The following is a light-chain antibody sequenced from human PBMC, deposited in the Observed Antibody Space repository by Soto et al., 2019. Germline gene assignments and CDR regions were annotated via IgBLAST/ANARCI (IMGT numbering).Light chain of an antibody. V-gene: IGLV2-14*03. CDR1: SSDIGDYNY. CDR3: RSYSSNVTLYV. CDR2: DVS. Sequence: QSALTQPASVSGSPGQSITISCTGSSSDIGDYNYVAWYQQHPDKAPKLMIFDVSSRPSGVSNRFSGSKSGSPASLTISGLQAEDEADYFCRSYSSNVTLYVFGTGTKLTVL. J-gene: IGLJ1*01.